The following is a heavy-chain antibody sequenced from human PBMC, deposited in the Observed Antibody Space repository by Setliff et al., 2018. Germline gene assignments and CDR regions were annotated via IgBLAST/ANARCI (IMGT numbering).Heavy chain of an antibody. D-gene: IGHD1-26*01. Sequence: TLSLTCTVSGGSVGNSYYYWNWIRQPAGKGLEWIGRIYTTWSTNYNPSLRSRVSISLDTSKSQFFLKLNSVTAADTAVYYCARVRYSGSYGYYYYYMDVWGKGTTVTVSS. CDR3: ARVRYSGSYGYYYYYMDV. V-gene: IGHV4-61*02. CDR2: IYTTWST. CDR1: GGSVGNSYYY. J-gene: IGHJ6*03.